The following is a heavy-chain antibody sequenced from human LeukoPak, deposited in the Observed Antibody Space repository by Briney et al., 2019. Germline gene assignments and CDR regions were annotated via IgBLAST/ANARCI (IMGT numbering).Heavy chain of an antibody. CDR2: IYYSGST. J-gene: IGHJ4*02. CDR3: ARTKKLDGHNPLDY. CDR1: GGSISSGGYY. V-gene: IGHV4-31*03. Sequence: SETLSLTCTVSGGSISSGGYYWSWIRQHPGKGLEWIGYIYYSGSTYYNPSLKSRVTISVDTSKNQFSLKLSSVTAADTAVYYCARTKKLDGHNPLDYWGQGTLVTVSS. D-gene: IGHD5-24*01.